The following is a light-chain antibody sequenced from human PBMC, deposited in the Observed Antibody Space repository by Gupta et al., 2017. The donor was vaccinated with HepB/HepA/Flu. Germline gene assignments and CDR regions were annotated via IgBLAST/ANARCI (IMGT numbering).Light chain of an antibody. CDR2: DVS. J-gene: IGLJ2*01. CDR3: SSYTSSSTLV. Sequence: SVSGSPGQSITISCTGTSSDVGGYNYVSWYQQHPGKAPRLMIYDVSNRPSGVSNRFSGSKSGNTASLTISGLQAEDEADYYCSSYTSSSTLVFGGGTKLTVL. V-gene: IGLV2-14*03. CDR1: SSDVGGYNY.